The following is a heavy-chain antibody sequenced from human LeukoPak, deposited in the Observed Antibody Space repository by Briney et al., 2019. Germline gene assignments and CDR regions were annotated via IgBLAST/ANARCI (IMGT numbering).Heavy chain of an antibody. CDR2: FYRDGRT. V-gene: IGHV3-53*01. Sequence: GGSLRLSCAASGFAVSSNYMSWVRQAPGKGLEWVSVFYRDGRTYYADSVKGRFTISRDNSKNTLYLQMNSLRAEDTAVYYCASGSNYEGVGFGQLDYWGQGTLVTVSS. CDR1: GFAVSSNY. D-gene: IGHD4-11*01. J-gene: IGHJ4*02. CDR3: ASGSNYEGVGFGQLDY.